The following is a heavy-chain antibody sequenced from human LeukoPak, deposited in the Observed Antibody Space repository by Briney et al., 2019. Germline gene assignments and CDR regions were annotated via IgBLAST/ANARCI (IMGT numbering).Heavy chain of an antibody. CDR1: GGSISSYY. J-gene: IGHJ5*02. D-gene: IGHD2-15*01. CDR2: IYYSGST. CDR3: ARVRGYCSGGNCYNWFDP. Sequence: PSETLSLTCTVSGGSISSYYWSWIRQPPGKGLEWIGHIYYSGSTNYNPSLKSPVTLSVDTSKNQFSLKLSSVTAADTAVYYCARVRGYCSGGNCYNWFDPWGQGTLVTVSS. V-gene: IGHV4-59*01.